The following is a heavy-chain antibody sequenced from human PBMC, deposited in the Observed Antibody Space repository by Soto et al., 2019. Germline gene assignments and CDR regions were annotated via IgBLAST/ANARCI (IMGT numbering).Heavy chain of an antibody. Sequence: EVQLLESGGGLVQPGGSLRLSCAASGFTFSSYAMSWVRQAPGKGLEWVSAISGSGGSTYYADSVKGRFTISRDNSKNRPYLQMNGLRAEDRAVYYCAKGQAVTKCALGYWGQGTLVTVSS. CDR3: AKGQAVTKCALGY. V-gene: IGHV3-23*01. J-gene: IGHJ4*02. D-gene: IGHD4-17*01. CDR1: GFTFSSYA. CDR2: ISGSGGST.